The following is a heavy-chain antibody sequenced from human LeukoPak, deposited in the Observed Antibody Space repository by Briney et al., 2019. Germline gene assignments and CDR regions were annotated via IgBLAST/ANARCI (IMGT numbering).Heavy chain of an antibody. J-gene: IGHJ4*02. CDR3: ARVRPAVAGYDY. V-gene: IGHV1-2*02. CDR2: INPNSGGT. CDR1: GYTFTGYY. D-gene: IGHD6-19*01. Sequence: ASVKVSCKASGYTFTGYYMHWVRQAPGQGLEWMGWINPNSGGTNYAQKFQGRVTMTRDTSISTAYMELSRLRSDDTAVYYCARVRPAVAGYDYWGQGTLVTVPS.